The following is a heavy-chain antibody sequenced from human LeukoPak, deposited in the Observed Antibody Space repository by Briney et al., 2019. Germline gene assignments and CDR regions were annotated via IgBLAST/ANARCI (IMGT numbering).Heavy chain of an antibody. J-gene: IGHJ4*02. CDR1: GFMFDDYG. D-gene: IGHD5-24*01. V-gene: IGHV3-20*04. Sequence: GGSLRLSCAASGFMFDDYGMSWVRQAPGKGLEWASGINWNGGRTGYADSVKGRFTISRDNAKNSLYLQMNSLRAEDTALYYCARDGYNYGGIDYWGQGTLVTVSS. CDR2: INWNGGRT. CDR3: ARDGYNYGGIDY.